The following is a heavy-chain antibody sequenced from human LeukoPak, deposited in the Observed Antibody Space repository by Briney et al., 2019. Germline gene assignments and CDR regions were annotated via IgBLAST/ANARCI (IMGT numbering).Heavy chain of an antibody. J-gene: IGHJ5*02. V-gene: IGHV1-69*10. CDR1: GGTFSSYA. CDR2: IIPIVGIA. CDR3: ARDLKKYYYDSSGYYYGWFDP. Sequence: SVTVSCKASGGTFSSYAISWVRQAPGQGREWMGGIIPIVGIANYAQTFQGRVTITADKSTSTAYMELSSLRSDDTAVYYCARDLKKYYYDSSGYYYGWFDPWGQGTLVTVSP. D-gene: IGHD3-22*01.